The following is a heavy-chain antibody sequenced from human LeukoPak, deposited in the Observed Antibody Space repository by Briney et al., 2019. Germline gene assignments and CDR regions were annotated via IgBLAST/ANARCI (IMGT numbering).Heavy chain of an antibody. V-gene: IGHV4-39*02. CDR3: ARDRGEDTAMVPGY. CDR1: GGSISSSSYY. CDR2: IYYSGST. D-gene: IGHD5-18*01. Sequence: PSETLSLTCTVSGGSISSSSYYWGWIRQPPGKGLEWIGSIYYSGSTYYNPSLKSRVTISVDTSKNQFSLKLSSVTAADTAVYYCARDRGEDTAMVPGYWGQGTLVTVSS. J-gene: IGHJ4*02.